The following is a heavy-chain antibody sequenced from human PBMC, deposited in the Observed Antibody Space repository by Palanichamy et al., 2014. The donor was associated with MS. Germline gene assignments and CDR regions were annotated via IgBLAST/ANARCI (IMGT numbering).Heavy chain of an antibody. Sequence: SGNTYYNPSLKSRVTISEDTSKNQFSLRLSSVTAADTAIYYCARLGILVSFWGQGTLVTVSS. CDR2: SGNT. V-gene: IGHV4-30-2*04. J-gene: IGHJ4*02. D-gene: IGHD5/OR15-5a*01. CDR3: ARLGILVSF.